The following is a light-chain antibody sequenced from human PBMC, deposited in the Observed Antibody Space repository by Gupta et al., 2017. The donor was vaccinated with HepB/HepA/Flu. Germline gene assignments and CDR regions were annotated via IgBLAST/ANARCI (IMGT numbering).Light chain of an antibody. Sequence: GLTQPPSVSKGLRQTATLTCTGNSNNVGNQGAAWLQQHQGHPPKLLSFRNNNRPSGISERFSASRSGNTAYLTITGLQPEDEADYYCSAWDSGLNGRVFGGGTKLTVL. CDR2: RNN. J-gene: IGLJ3*02. V-gene: IGLV10-54*04. CDR3: SAWDSGLNGRV. CDR1: SNNVGNQG.